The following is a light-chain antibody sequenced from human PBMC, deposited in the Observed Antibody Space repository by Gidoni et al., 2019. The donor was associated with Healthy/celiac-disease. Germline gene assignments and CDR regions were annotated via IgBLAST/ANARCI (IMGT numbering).Light chain of an antibody. V-gene: IGKV2-28*01. CDR2: LGS. CDR1: QSLLHSNGYNY. J-gene: IGKJ2*01. CDR3: MQALQTKNT. Sequence: IVMTQSPLSLPVTPGEPASIPCRSSQSLLHSNGYNYLDWYLQKPGQSPQLLIYLGSNRASGVPDRFSGSGSGTDFTLKISRVEAEDVGVYYCMQALQTKNTFGQGTKLEIK.